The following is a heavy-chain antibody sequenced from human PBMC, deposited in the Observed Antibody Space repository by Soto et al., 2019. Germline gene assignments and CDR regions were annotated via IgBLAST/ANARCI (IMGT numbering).Heavy chain of an antibody. CDR2: IIPIFGTA. CDR1: GGTFSSYA. CDR3: ARCPFQQLVRGGWFDP. J-gene: IGHJ5*02. Sequence: QVQLVQSGAEVKKPGSSVKVSCKASGGTFSSYAISWVRQAPGQGLEWMGGIIPIFGTANYAQKFQGRVTITADESTRTAYMELSSLRSEDTAVYYCARCPFQQLVRGGWFDPWGQGTLVTVSS. D-gene: IGHD6-13*01. V-gene: IGHV1-69*01.